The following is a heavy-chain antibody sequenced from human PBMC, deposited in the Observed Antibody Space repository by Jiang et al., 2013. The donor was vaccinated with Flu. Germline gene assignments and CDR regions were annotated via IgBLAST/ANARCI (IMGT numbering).Heavy chain of an antibody. D-gene: IGHD2-15*01. Sequence: GAEVKKPGESLKISCKGSGYSFTKYWIGWVRQMPGKGLEWMGIIYPDDSNTVYSPSFEGLITISADKSISTAYLQWSSLKASDTAMYYCARLKDGWYFDLWGRGTLVTVSS. V-gene: IGHV5-51*06. J-gene: IGHJ2*01. CDR1: GYSFTKYW. CDR3: ARLKDGWYFDL. CDR2: IYPDDSNT.